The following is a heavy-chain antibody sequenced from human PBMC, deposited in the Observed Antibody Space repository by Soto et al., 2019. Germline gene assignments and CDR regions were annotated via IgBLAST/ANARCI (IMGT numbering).Heavy chain of an antibody. V-gene: IGHV1-18*01. CDR2: INAYSGDI. J-gene: IGHJ6*04. D-gene: IGHD1-7*01. CDR1: GYTFTSHV. Sequence: QVQLVQSGAEVKKPGASVKVSCKASGYTFTSHVFNWVRQAPGHGLEWMGWINAYSGDIKYAQKLQGRVTMTTDTSKSTAYMELRSLRSDDTAVYYCARGPGNYNHLDVWGKGTTVTVSS. CDR3: ARGPGNYNHLDV.